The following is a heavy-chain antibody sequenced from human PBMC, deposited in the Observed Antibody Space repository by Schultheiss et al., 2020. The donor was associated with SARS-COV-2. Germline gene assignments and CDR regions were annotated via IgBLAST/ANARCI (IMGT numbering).Heavy chain of an antibody. CDR1: GFTFSSFA. CDR3: AKGHSTVTRGY. J-gene: IGHJ4*02. CDR2: ISGSGGST. Sequence: GESLKISCAASGFTFSSFAMNWVRQAPGKGLEWVSAISGSGGSTYYADSVKGRFTISRDNSKNTLYLQMNSLRAEDTAVYYCAKGHSTVTRGYWGQGTLVTVSS. D-gene: IGHD4-17*01. V-gene: IGHV3-23*01.